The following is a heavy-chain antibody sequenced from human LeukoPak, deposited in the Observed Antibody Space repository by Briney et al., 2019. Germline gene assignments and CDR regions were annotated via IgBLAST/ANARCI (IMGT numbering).Heavy chain of an antibody. Sequence: GGSLRLSCAASGFTFSSYGMHWVRQAPGKGLEWVAVIWYDGSNKYYADSVKGRFTISRDNSKNTLYLQMNSLRAEDTAVYYCARDPGIVGATLRTDYWGQGTLVTVSS. V-gene: IGHV3-33*01. CDR1: GFTFSSYG. CDR3: ARDPGIVGATLRTDY. CDR2: IWYDGSNK. D-gene: IGHD1-26*01. J-gene: IGHJ4*02.